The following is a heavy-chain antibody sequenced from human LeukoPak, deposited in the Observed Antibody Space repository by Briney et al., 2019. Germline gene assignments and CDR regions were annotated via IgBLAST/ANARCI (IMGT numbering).Heavy chain of an antibody. CDR3: AREGTGSSWPHLAY. Sequence: GASVKVSCKASGYTFTSYAISWVRQAPGQGLEWMGWISVYNGDTNYAQKNQGRVTMTADTSNTTAYMELSSLRSEDTAVYYCAREGTGSSWPHLAYWGQATLVTVSS. V-gene: IGHV1-18*01. CDR1: GYTFTSYA. J-gene: IGHJ4*02. CDR2: ISVYNGDT. D-gene: IGHD6-13*01.